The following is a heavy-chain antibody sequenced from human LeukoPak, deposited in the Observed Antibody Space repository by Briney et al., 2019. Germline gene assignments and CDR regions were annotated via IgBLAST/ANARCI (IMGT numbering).Heavy chain of an antibody. CDR3: ARVGTYYDFWSGIREYYFDY. Sequence: SETLSLTCIVSGGSISSYYWSWIRQPPGKGLEWIGYIYYSGSTNYNPSLKSRVTISVDTSKNQFSLKLSSVTAADTAVYYCARVGTYYDFWSGIREYYFDYWSQGTLVTVYS. CDR1: GGSISSYY. J-gene: IGHJ4*02. V-gene: IGHV4-59*01. CDR2: IYYSGST. D-gene: IGHD3-3*01.